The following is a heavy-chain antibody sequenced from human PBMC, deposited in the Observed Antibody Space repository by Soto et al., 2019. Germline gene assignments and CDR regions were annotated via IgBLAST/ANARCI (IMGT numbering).Heavy chain of an antibody. CDR3: ASERTGPRGYDFDP. V-gene: IGHV4-61*01. Sequence: LELIRHTSTVADGTIRSRSYYWSWIKQPPGKGLEWIGYIYYSGSTNYNPSLKSRVTISVDTSKNQFSLKLSSVTAADTAVYYCASERTGPRGYDFDPWGQGTLVTVSS. D-gene: IGHD2-15*01. CDR2: IYYSGST. CDR1: DGTIRSRSYY. J-gene: IGHJ5*02.